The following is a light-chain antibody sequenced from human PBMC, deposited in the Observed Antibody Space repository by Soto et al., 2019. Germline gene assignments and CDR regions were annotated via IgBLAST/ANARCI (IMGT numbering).Light chain of an antibody. CDR2: AAS. CDR1: QSISSY. CDR3: QQSYSTPPT. V-gene: IGKV1-39*01. Sequence: DIQMTQSPSSLSASVGDRVTITCRASQSISSYLNWYQQKPGKAPQLLIYAASSLQSGVPSRFSGSGSGTDFTLTIRSLQPEDFETYYCQQSYSTPPTFGGGTKVEIK. J-gene: IGKJ4*01.